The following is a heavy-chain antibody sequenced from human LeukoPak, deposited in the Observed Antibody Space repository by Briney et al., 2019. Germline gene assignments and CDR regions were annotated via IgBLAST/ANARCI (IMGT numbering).Heavy chain of an antibody. V-gene: IGHV4-59*01. CDR3: ARTPNVYYYMDV. J-gene: IGHJ6*03. Sequence: PSETLSLTXTVSGGSISSYYWSWIRQPPGKGLEWIGYIYYSGSTNYNPSLKSRVTISVDTSKNQFSLKLSSVTAANTAVYYCARTPNVYYYMDVWGRGTTVTVSS. CDR2: IYYSGST. CDR1: GGSISSYY. D-gene: IGHD2-15*01.